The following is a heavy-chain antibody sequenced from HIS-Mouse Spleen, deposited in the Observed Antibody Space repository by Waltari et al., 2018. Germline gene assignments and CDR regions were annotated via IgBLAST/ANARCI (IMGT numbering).Heavy chain of an antibody. Sequence: QVTLRESGPALVKPTQTLTLTCTFSGLSLSTSGMCVSWFRQPPGKALEWLAQIDWDDDKSYSTSLKTRLNISKDTSKDQVVLTMSNMDPVDTATYYCARIAEGYSSGWYAFDYWGQGTLVTVSS. V-gene: IGHV2-70*01. CDR2: IDWDDDK. CDR1: GLSLSTSGMC. CDR3: ARIAEGYSSGWYAFDY. D-gene: IGHD6-19*01. J-gene: IGHJ4*02.